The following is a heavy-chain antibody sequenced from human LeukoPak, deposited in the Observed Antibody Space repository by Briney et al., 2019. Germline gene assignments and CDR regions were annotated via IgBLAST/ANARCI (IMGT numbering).Heavy chain of an antibody. CDR1: GGSISSGDYY. J-gene: IGHJ4*02. CDR3: ARLRFDFWSGYTHPYFDY. CDR2: IYYSGST. V-gene: IGHV4-30-4*08. Sequence: PSQTLSLTCTVSGGSISSGDYYWSWIRQPPGKGLEWIGYIYYSGSTYYNPSLKSRVTISVDTSKIQFSLKLSSVAATDTAVYFCARLRFDFWSGYTHPYFDYWGQGTLVTVSS. D-gene: IGHD3-3*01.